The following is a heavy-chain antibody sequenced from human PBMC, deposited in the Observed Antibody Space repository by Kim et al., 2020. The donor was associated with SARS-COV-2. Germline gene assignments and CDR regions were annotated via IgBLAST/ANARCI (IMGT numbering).Heavy chain of an antibody. CDR3: ARLTNYYFDL. Sequence: GSTYYGDSVKGRFNISRDNSENTLSLQMNSLRPDDTAVYYCARLTNYYFDLWGQGTLVTVSS. CDR2: GST. J-gene: IGHJ4*02. V-gene: IGHV3-53*05. D-gene: IGHD4-4*01.